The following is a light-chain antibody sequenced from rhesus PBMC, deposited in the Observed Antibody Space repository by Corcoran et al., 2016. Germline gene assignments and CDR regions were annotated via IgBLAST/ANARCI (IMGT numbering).Light chain of an antibody. V-gene: IGKV2-65*01. CDR3: GQGTHIPFT. CDR1: QSLVYSNGKTY. J-gene: IGKJ3*01. Sequence: DVVMTQSPLFLSITPGQPASISCRSSQSLVYSNGKTYLSWYQQKLGQPPRRLVYEGSKRDAGVPDRFSGSGAGTVFTLKISRVEAEDAGIYYCGQGTHIPFTFGPGTKLEIK. CDR2: EGS.